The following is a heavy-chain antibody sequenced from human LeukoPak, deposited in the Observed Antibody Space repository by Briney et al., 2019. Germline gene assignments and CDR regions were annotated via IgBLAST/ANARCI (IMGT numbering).Heavy chain of an antibody. CDR1: GYTFSDYD. Sequence: GASVKVSCKASGYTFSDYDITWVRQAPGQGLEWMGIINPSGGSTSYAQKFQGRVTMTRDTSINTAYIELSSLKSDDTAVYYCARMQWQTTEMGYWGQGTLVTVS. J-gene: IGHJ4*02. D-gene: IGHD6-19*01. V-gene: IGHV1-46*01. CDR2: INPSGGST. CDR3: ARMQWQTTEMGY.